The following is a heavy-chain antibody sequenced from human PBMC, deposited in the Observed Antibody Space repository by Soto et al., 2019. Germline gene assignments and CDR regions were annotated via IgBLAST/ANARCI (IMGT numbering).Heavy chain of an antibody. D-gene: IGHD1-20*01. J-gene: IGHJ6*02. V-gene: IGHV2-70*13. CDR2: IERDDDDK. CDR3: ARSIRGPRRFNGMDV. Sequence: ASGPTLVNPTETLTVTCTFSGLSLNSPGMCVSWICQSPGKALEWLALIERDDDDKYYSTSLKTRLTISKDTRKNQVVLTMANMDHEDTATYYCARSIRGPRRFNGMDVWGQGTTVTVSS. CDR1: GLSLNSPGMC.